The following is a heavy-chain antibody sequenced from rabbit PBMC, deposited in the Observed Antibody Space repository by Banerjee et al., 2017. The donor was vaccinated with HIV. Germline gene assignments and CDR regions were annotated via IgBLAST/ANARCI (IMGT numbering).Heavy chain of an antibody. CDR2: IYTGNDKT. D-gene: IGHD1-1*01. CDR1: GFSFSRGYD. Sequence: QEQLVESGGGLVQPGASLTLTCTPSGFSFSRGYDMCWVRQAPGKGLEWIGCIYTGNDKTYYASWAKGRLTISKTSSTTVTLQMTSLTVADTATYFCAGDHAISGYRFNLWGPGTLVTVS. CDR3: AGDHAISGYRFNL. V-gene: IGHV1S45*01. J-gene: IGHJ4*01.